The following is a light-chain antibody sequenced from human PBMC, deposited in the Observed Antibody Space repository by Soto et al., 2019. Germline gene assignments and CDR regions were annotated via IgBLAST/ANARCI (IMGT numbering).Light chain of an antibody. CDR3: QQYGSSLFT. J-gene: IGKJ3*01. CDR2: GAS. V-gene: IGKV3-20*01. Sequence: EIVLTQSPGTLSLSPGERATLSCRASQSVSSSSLAWYQQKPGQAPRRLIYGASSRATGIPDRFSGSGSGTDFTLTISRLEPEDFAVYYCQQYGSSLFTFGPGTKVDIK. CDR1: QSVSSSS.